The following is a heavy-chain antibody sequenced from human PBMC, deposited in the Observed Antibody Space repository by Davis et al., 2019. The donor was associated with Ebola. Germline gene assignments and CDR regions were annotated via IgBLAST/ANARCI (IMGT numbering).Heavy chain of an antibody. Sequence: SVKVSCKASGGTFSSYAISWVRQAPGQGLEWMGGIIPIFGTANYAQKFQGRVTITADESTSTAYMELSSLRSEDTAVYYCARDKRYSSGYLYYYYGMDVWGKGTTVTVSS. D-gene: IGHD3-22*01. J-gene: IGHJ6*04. CDR1: GGTFSSYA. CDR2: IIPIFGTA. V-gene: IGHV1-69*13. CDR3: ARDKRYSSGYLYYYYGMDV.